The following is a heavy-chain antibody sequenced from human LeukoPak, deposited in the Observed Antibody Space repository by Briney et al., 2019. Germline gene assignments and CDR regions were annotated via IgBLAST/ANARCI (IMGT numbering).Heavy chain of an antibody. D-gene: IGHD3-16*01. J-gene: IGHJ4*02. CDR3: GRSAGFVHFEH. CDR1: GGSISSSSHY. CDR2: INYNGNT. V-gene: IGHV4-39*07. Sequence: SETLSLTCTVSGGSISSSSHYWVWIRQSPGKGLEWIGSINYNGNTYYNPSVNSRVTISVDTSKNQFSLKVNSVTAADTAVYYCGRSAGFVHFEHWGQGTLVTVSS.